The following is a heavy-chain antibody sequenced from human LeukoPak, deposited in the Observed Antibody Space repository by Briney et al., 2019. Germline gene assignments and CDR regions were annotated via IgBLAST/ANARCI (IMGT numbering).Heavy chain of an antibody. CDR3: ARDPGSYAHDWYFDL. CDR1: GFTFSNYW. V-gene: IGHV3-74*01. CDR2: INSEGKTT. Sequence: GGSLRLSCAASGFTFSNYWMYWVRQAPGKGLVWVSRINSEGKTTHYADSVKGRFIVSRDNAKNTLYLQMNSLRAEDTAVYYCARDPGSYAHDWYFDLWGRGTPVSVSS. J-gene: IGHJ2*01. D-gene: IGHD1-26*01.